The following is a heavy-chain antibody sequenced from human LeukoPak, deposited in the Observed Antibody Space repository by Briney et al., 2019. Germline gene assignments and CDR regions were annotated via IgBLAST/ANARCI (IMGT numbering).Heavy chain of an antibody. CDR2: IYYSGST. J-gene: IGHJ4*02. CDR3: ARGGPMGYCSGGSCYEFDY. Sequence: SETLSLTCTVSGGSISSGGYYWSWIRQHPGKGLEWIGYIYYSGSTYYNPSLKSRVTISVDMSKNQFSLKLSSVTAADTAVYYCARGGPMGYCSGGSCYEFDYWGQGTLVTVSS. CDR1: GGSISSGGYY. V-gene: IGHV4-31*03. D-gene: IGHD2-15*01.